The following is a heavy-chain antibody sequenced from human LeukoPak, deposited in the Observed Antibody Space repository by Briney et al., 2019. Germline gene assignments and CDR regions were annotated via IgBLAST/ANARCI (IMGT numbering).Heavy chain of an antibody. CDR2: IKQDGSEK. V-gene: IGHV3-7*01. CDR3: ARDQGYCTSASCRGGAFDV. Sequence: GSLRLSCAASGFTFSNYWMSWVRQAPGKGLEWVAKIKQDGSEKYYVDSVKGRFTISRDNAKNSLSLQMNSLRAEDTAVYYCARDQGYCTSASCRGGAFDVWGQGSMISVSS. J-gene: IGHJ3*01. CDR1: GFTFSNYW. D-gene: IGHD2-2*01.